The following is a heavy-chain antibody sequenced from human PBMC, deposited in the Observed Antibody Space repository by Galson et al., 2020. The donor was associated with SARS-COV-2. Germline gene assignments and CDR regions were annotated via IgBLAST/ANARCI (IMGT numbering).Heavy chain of an antibody. V-gene: IGHV1-18*01. CDR1: GYTFTSYG. CDR2: ISAYNGNT. CDR3: ARLVPYDYVWGSYPGYFVY. D-gene: IGHD3-16*01. Sequence: ASVKVSCKASGYTFTSYGISWVRQAPGQGLEWMGWISAYNGNTNYAQKLQGTVTMTTDTSTSTAYRELRSLRSDDTAVYYCARLVPYDYVWGSYPGYFVYWGQGTLVTVSS. J-gene: IGHJ4*02.